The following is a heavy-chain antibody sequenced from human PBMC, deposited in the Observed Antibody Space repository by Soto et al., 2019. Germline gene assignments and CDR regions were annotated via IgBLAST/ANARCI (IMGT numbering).Heavy chain of an antibody. CDR1: GYTFTSYG. CDR2: ISAYNGNT. Sequence: QVQLVQSGAEVKKPGASVKVSCKASGYTFTSYGISWVRQAPGQGLEWMGWISAYNGNTNYAQKPQARVTMTTDTSTSTAYMELRSLRSDDTAVYYCARDHGRYSSALWFDPWGQGTLVTVSS. D-gene: IGHD6-19*01. CDR3: ARDHGRYSSALWFDP. V-gene: IGHV1-18*01. J-gene: IGHJ5*02.